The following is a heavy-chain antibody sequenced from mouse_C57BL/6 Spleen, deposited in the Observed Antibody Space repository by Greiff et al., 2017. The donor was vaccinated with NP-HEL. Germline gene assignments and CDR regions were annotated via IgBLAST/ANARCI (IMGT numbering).Heavy chain of an antibody. CDR3: ARSRDGYCHAMDY. J-gene: IGHJ4*01. CDR1: GYTFTSYW. CDR2: IDPSDSYT. Sequence: QVQLQQPGAELVMPGASVKLSCKASGYTFTSYWMHWVKQRPGQGLEWIGEIDPSDSYTNYNQKFKGKSTLTVDKSSSTAYMQLSSLTSEDSAVYYCARSRDGYCHAMDYWGQGTSVTVSS. D-gene: IGHD2-3*01. V-gene: IGHV1-69*01.